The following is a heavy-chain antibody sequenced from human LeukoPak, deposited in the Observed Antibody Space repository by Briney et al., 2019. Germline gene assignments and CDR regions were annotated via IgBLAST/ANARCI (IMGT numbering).Heavy chain of an antibody. J-gene: IGHJ4*02. Sequence: PGGSLRLSCAASGFTFSNYAMTWVRQAPGKGLEWVSSISFSGGSTYYADSVKGRFTISRDKSKNTLYLQMNNLRVEDTAVYYCAKDLETTMYYFDYWGQGTLVTVSS. CDR2: ISFSGGST. CDR1: GFTFSNYA. CDR3: AKDLETTMYYFDY. D-gene: IGHD3-10*02. V-gene: IGHV3-23*01.